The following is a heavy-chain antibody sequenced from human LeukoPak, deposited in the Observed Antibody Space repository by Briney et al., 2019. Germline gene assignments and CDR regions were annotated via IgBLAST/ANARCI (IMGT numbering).Heavy chain of an antibody. J-gene: IGHJ4*02. V-gene: IGHV1-2*02. Sequence: ASVKVSCKASGYTFTGYYMHWVRQAPGQGLEWMGWINPHSGGTNYAQKFQGRVTMTRDTSISTAYMELSRLRSDDTAVHYCARGWSGDDSSGYYYRRYFDYWGQGTLVTVSS. CDR1: GYTFTGYY. CDR3: ARGWSGDDSSGYYYRRYFDY. D-gene: IGHD3-22*01. CDR2: INPHSGGT.